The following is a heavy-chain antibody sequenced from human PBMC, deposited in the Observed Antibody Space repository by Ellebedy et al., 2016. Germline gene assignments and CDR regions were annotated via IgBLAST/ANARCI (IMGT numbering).Heavy chain of an antibody. CDR1: GGSISSSSYY. CDR2: IYYSGST. CDR3: ARLLDYDSSGPDY. V-gene: IGHV4-39*01. J-gene: IGHJ4*02. D-gene: IGHD3-22*01. Sequence: SETLSLTCTVSGGSISSSSYYWGWIRQPPGKGLEWIGSIYYSGSTYYNPSLKSRVSISVDTPKNQFSLEVRSATATDTAVYYCARLLDYDSSGPDYWGQGTLVTVSS.